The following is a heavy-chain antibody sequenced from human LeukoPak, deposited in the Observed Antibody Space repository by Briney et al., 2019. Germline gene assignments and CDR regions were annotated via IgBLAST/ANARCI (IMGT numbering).Heavy chain of an antibody. J-gene: IGHJ6*03. Sequence: GGSLRLSCAASGFTFSSYAMHWVRQAPGKGLEWVAVISYDGSNKYYADSVKGRFTISRDNSKNTLYLQMNSLRAEDTAVYYCADGRGGSYLTNMDVWGKGTTVTVSS. D-gene: IGHD1-26*01. CDR3: ADGRGGSYLTNMDV. CDR1: GFTFSSYA. V-gene: IGHV3-30*04. CDR2: ISYDGSNK.